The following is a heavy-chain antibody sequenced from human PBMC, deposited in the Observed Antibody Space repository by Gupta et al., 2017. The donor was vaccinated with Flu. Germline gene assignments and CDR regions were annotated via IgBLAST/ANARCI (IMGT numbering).Heavy chain of an antibody. Sequence: SISSSSYYWGWIRQPPGKGLEWIGSIYYSGSTDDNPSLKSRVTISVDTSKNQFSLNMRYVTAADTAVYDGASIMGTGITYWGQGTLVTVSS. CDR2: IYYSGST. CDR1: SISSSSYY. J-gene: IGHJ4*02. CDR3: ASIMGTGITY. D-gene: IGHD3-16*01. V-gene: IGHV4-39*01.